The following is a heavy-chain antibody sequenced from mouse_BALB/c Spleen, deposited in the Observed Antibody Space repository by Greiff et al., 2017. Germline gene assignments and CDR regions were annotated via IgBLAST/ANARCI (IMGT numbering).Heavy chain of an antibody. Sequence: VKLQESGAELARPGASVKLSCKASGYTFTSYWMQWVKQRPGQGLEWIGAIYPGDGDTRYTQKFKGKATLTADKSSSTAYMQLSSLASEDSAVYYCAREGGYAMDYWGQGTSVTVSS. V-gene: IGHV1-87*01. J-gene: IGHJ4*01. CDR3: AREGGYAMDY. CDR1: GYTFTSYW. CDR2: IYPGDGDT.